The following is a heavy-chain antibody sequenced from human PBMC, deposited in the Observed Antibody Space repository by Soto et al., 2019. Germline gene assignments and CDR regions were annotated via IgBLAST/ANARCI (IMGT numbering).Heavy chain of an antibody. J-gene: IGHJ5*02. D-gene: IGHD2-21*02. CDR2: IYYSGST. V-gene: IGHV4-39*01. CDR3: ARHPSDFWFDP. Sequence: QLQLQESGPGLVKPSETLSLTCSVSGGSISSSSYFWGWIRQPPGKGQEWIGSIYYSGSTYYNPSLKSRVTVSVDTSKNQFSLKLSSVTAADTAVYYCARHPSDFWFDPWGQGTLVTVSS. CDR1: GGSISSSSYF.